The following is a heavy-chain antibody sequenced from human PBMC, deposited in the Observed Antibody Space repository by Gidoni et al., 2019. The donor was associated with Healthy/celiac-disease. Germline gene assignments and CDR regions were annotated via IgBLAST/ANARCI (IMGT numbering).Heavy chain of an antibody. CDR2: SSGSGGST. CDR1: GFTFSSYA. J-gene: IGHJ4*02. CDR3: AKYKQGTGTTLDY. D-gene: IGHD1-1*01. Sequence: EVQLLESGGGLVKPGGSLRLSCEAAGFTFSSYAMSWVRQAPGKGLEWVSASSGSGGSTYYADSVKGRFTISRDNSKNTLYLQMNSLRAEDTAVYYCAKYKQGTGTTLDYWGQGTLVTVSS. V-gene: IGHV3-23*01.